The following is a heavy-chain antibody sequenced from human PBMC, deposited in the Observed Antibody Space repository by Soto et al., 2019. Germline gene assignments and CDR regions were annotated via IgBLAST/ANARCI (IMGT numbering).Heavy chain of an antibody. CDR2: IIPIPGTS. Sequence: QVQLVQSGAEVKKPGSSVKVSCKASGGTFGSYAISWVRQAPGQGLEWMGGIIPIPGTSNYAQKVQGRVTIAADEYTSTAYMELSSLRSEDTAVYYCARSQGSSTSLEIYYYSSCGMDVWGQGTTVTVSS. CDR1: GGTFGSYA. J-gene: IGHJ6*02. CDR3: ARSQGSSTSLEIYYYSSCGMDV. V-gene: IGHV1-69*01. D-gene: IGHD2-2*01.